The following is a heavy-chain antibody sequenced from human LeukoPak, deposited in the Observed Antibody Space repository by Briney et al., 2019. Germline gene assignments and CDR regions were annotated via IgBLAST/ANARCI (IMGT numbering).Heavy chain of an antibody. D-gene: IGHD6-13*01. V-gene: IGHV6-1*01. Sequence: SQTLSLTCAISGDSVSSNSAAWNWIRQSPSRGLEWLGRTYYRSKWYNDYAVSVKSRITINPDTSKNQFSLQLNSVTPEDTAVYYCAREQPILYSSSWYGSAFDYWGQGTLVTVSS. CDR3: AREQPILYSSSWYGSAFDY. CDR1: GDSVSSNSAA. J-gene: IGHJ4*02. CDR2: TYYRSKWYN.